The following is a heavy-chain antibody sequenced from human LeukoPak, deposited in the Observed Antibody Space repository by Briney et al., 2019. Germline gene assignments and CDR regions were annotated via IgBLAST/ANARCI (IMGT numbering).Heavy chain of an antibody. V-gene: IGHV1-2*02. CDR3: ASPGGHYYGSGSYYKFDY. J-gene: IGHJ4*02. CDR2: INPNSGGT. Sequence: GASVKVSCKASGYTFTGYYMHWVRQAPGQGLEWMGWINPNSGGTNYAQKFQGRVTMTRDTSISTAYMELSRLRSEDTAVYYCASPGGHYYGSGSYYKFDYWGQGTPVTVSS. CDR1: GYTFTGYY. D-gene: IGHD3-10*01.